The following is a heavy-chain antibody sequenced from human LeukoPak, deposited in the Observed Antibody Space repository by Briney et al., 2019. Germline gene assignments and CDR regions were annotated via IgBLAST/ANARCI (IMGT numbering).Heavy chain of an antibody. V-gene: IGHV3-64*01. CDR3: ARDRIEMATMGLLDY. D-gene: IGHD5-24*01. CDR2: ISSNGGST. CDR1: GFTFSSYA. Sequence: PGGSLRLSCAASGFTFSSYAMHWVRQAPGKGLEYVSAISSNGGSTYYANSVKGRFTISRDNSKNTLYLQMGSLRAEDMAVYYCARDRIEMATMGLLDYWGQGTLVTVSS. J-gene: IGHJ4*02.